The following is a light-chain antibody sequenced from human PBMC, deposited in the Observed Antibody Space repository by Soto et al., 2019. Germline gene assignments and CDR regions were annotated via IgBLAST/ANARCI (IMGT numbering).Light chain of an antibody. J-gene: IGKJ4*01. V-gene: IGKV3-20*01. CDR1: QSLSSPY. Sequence: EIVLTQSPGTLSLSPGDRATLSCRASQSLSSPYLAWYQQNPGQAPGLLIFGASIRATGIPDRFTGSGAAADFTLTISRREPEDSGVYYCQQYGRSLTFGGGTKVEIK. CDR3: QQYGRSLT. CDR2: GAS.